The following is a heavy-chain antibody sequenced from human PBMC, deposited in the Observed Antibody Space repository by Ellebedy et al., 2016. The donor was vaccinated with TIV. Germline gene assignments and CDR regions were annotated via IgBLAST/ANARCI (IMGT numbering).Heavy chain of an antibody. CDR3: AGPQYRSGDY. Sequence: GESLKISCAASGFTFSSHWMSWVRQAPGKGLEWVANIKQDGREKYYVDSVEGRFTISRDNAKNSLYLQMNNVRPEDTNVYYCAGPQYRSGDYWGQGTLVTVSS. J-gene: IGHJ4*02. CDR1: GFTFSSHW. CDR2: IKQDGREK. V-gene: IGHV3-7*03. D-gene: IGHD5-18*01.